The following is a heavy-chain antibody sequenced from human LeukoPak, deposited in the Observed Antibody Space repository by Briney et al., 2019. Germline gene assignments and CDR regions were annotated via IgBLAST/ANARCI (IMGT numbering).Heavy chain of an antibody. CDR1: GGSTSSYY. J-gene: IGHJ6*04. CDR2: IYYSGST. D-gene: IGHD3-3*01. V-gene: IGHV4-59*01. CDR3: ARTLPIFGAMDV. Sequence: SETLSLTCTVSGGSTSSYYWSSIRQPPGKGLEWIGYIYYSGSTNYNPSLKSRVTISVDTSKNQFSLKLSSVTAADTAVYYCARTLPIFGAMDVWGKGTTVTVSS.